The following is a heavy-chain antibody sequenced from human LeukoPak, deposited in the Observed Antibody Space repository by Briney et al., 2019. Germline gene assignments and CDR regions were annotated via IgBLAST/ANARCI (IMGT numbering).Heavy chain of an antibody. CDR3: ARMEIVEYDSSGYYSPFLDY. V-gene: IGHV3-21*01. J-gene: IGHJ4*02. Sequence: GGSLRLSCAASGFTFSSYSMTWVRQAPGKGLEWVSSISSSSSYIYYADSVKGRFTISRDNAKNSLYLQMNSLRAEDTAVHYCARMEIVEYDSSGYYSPFLDYWGQGTLVTVSS. CDR2: ISSSSSYI. CDR1: GFTFSSYS. D-gene: IGHD3-22*01.